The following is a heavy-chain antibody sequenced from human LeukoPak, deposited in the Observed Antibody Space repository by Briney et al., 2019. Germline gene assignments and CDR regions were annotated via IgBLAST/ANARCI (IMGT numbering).Heavy chain of an antibody. V-gene: IGHV3-30*02. D-gene: IGHD5-24*01. Sequence: GGSLRLSCAASGFTFSSYDMHWVRQAPGKGLEWVAFIRHDGNIKYFADSVKGRFTISRDTSKNTLYLQMNSLRTEDTAVYYCAKGLVEMAAITIWDYWGQGTLVTVSS. CDR3: AKGLVEMAAITIWDY. J-gene: IGHJ4*02. CDR1: GFTFSSYD. CDR2: IRHDGNIK.